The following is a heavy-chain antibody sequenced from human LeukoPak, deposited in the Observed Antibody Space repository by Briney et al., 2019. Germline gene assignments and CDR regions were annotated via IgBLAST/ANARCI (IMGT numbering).Heavy chain of an antibody. J-gene: IGHJ3*02. Sequence: PGGSLRLSCTASGFTFDSYNMHWVRQPTGKGLEWVSAVGTAGDTYYPGSVKGRFTISRENAKNSLYLQMNSLRAGDTAVYYCARRGDSRGYYDAFDIWGQGTMSPSLQ. CDR2: VGTAGDT. V-gene: IGHV3-13*01. CDR3: ARRGDSRGYYDAFDI. D-gene: IGHD3-22*01. CDR1: GFTFDSYN.